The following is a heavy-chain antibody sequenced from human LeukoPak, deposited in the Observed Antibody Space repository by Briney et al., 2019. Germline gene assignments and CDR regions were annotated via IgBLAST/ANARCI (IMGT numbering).Heavy chain of an antibody. CDR2: MNPNSGST. Sequence: ASVKVSCKASGYTFTSYDINWVRQATGQGLEWMGWMNPNSGSTGYAQKFQGRVTMTRNTSISTAYMELSSLRSEDTAVYYCARGQDSSSWYPDAFDIWGQGTMVTVSS. CDR1: GYTFTSYD. D-gene: IGHD6-13*01. J-gene: IGHJ3*02. V-gene: IGHV1-8*01. CDR3: ARGQDSSSWYPDAFDI.